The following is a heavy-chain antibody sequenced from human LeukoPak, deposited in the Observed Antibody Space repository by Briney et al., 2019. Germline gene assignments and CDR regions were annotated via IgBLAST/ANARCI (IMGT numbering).Heavy chain of an antibody. CDR2: IIPMFGRA. CDR1: GGTFSSYV. J-gene: IGHJ3*01. CDR3: AREIPSGIYYDSGGYPVVK. Sequence: ASAKVSCKASGGTFSSYVVSWLRQAPGQGVEGMGGIIPMFGRANYAEKFQGRVTITADGSTSTAYMELSNLRSEDTAVYYCAREIPSGIYYDSGGYPVVKWGQGTMVTVSS. D-gene: IGHD3-22*01. V-gene: IGHV1-69*01.